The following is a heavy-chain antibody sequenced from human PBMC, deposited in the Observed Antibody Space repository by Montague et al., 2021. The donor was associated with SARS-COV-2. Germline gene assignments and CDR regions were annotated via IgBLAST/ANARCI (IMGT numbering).Heavy chain of an antibody. D-gene: IGHD5-18*01. CDR1: GFTFSSYA. Sequence: SLRLSCAASGFTFSSYAMHWVRQAPGKGLEWVAVISYGGSNKYYADSVKGRFTISRDNSKNTLYLQMNSLRAEDTAVYYCAGSLSYGPPYGMDAWGQGTTVTVSS. CDR3: AGSLSYGPPYGMDA. V-gene: IGHV3-30*04. CDR2: ISYGGSNK. J-gene: IGHJ6*02.